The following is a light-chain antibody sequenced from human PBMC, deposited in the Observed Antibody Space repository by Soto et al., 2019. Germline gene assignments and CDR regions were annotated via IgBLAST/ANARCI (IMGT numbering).Light chain of an antibody. CDR2: AAS. CDR1: QSVGTD. V-gene: IGKV3-15*01. Sequence: EIVLTQTPATLSVSPGEIVTLSCMASQSVGTDLAWYHQRPGQAPRLLIYAASTRATGVPATFSGSGSGTDFTLTITSLQSEDFAVYFCHQYNNWPPGTFGQGNKVEI. CDR3: HQYNNWPPGT. J-gene: IGKJ1*01.